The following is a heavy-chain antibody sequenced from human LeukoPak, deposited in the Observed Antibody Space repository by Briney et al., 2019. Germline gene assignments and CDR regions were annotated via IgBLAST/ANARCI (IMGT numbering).Heavy chain of an antibody. D-gene: IGHD2-2*01. J-gene: IGHJ4*02. V-gene: IGHV4-34*01. CDR1: GGSFSSYY. Sequence: SETLSLTCAVYGGSFSSYYWSWVRQPPGKGLEWVGVIRHGGSTHYNPYPKKRLTISVDTSKNQFSLKMSSVTAADTALYYCASLDCSSTSCYLNYWGQGTLVTVSS. CDR2: IRHGGST. CDR3: ASLDCSSTSCYLNY.